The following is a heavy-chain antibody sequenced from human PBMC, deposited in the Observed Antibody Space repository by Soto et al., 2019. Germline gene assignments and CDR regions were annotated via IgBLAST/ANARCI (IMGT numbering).Heavy chain of an antibody. V-gene: IGHV5-51*01. J-gene: IGHJ6*02. CDR2: IYPGDSDT. Sequence: GESLKISCKGSGYSFTSYWIGWVRQMPGKGLEWMGIIYPGDSDTRYSPSFQGQVTISADKSISTAYLQWSSLKASDTAMYYCARMTNGVAIFGPYSYSDMDIWCQGTTVTVSS. CDR1: GYSFTSYW. D-gene: IGHD2-8*01. CDR3: ARMTNGVAIFGPYSYSDMDI.